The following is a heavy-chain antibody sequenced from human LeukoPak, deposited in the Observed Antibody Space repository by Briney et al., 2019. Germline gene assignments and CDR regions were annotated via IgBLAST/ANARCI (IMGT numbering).Heavy chain of an antibody. D-gene: IGHD5-12*01. J-gene: IGHJ4*02. CDR1: GGSFSGYY. CDR3: ASDSGYDEIDY. V-gene: IGHV4-34*01. CDR2: INHSGST. Sequence: ASETLSLTCAVYGGSFSGYYWSWIRQPPGKGLEWIGEINHSGSTNYNPSLKSRVTISVDTSKNQFSLKLSSVTAADTAVYYCASDSGYDEIDYWGQGTLVTVSS.